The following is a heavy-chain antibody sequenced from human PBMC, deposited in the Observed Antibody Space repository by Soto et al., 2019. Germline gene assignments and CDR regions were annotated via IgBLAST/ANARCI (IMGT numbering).Heavy chain of an antibody. CDR1: GYTFTSYD. Sequence: ASVKVSCKASGYTFTSYDINWVRQATGQGLEWMGWMNPNSGNTGYAQKFQGRVTMTRNTSTSTVFMELSSLRSEDTAIYYCSRGGHITVVTASFDFWGQGTLVTVSS. J-gene: IGHJ4*02. D-gene: IGHD2-21*02. CDR2: MNPNSGNT. CDR3: SRGGHITVVTASFDF. V-gene: IGHV1-8*01.